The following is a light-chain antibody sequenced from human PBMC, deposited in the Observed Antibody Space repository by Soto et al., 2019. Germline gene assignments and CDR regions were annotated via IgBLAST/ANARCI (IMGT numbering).Light chain of an antibody. V-gene: IGLV2-14*01. CDR3: SSYTSSSTLVV. Sequence: ALTQPASVSGSPGQSITTSCTGTRSDVGGYNYVSWYQQHPGKAPKLMIYEVSNRPSGVSNRFSGSKSGNTASLTISGLQAEDEADYYCSSYTSSSTLVVFGGGTKLTVL. J-gene: IGLJ2*01. CDR1: RSDVGGYNY. CDR2: EVS.